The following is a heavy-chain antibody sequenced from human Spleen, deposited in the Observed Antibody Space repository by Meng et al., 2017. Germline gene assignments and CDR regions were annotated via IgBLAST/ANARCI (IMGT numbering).Heavy chain of an antibody. J-gene: IGHJ4*02. V-gene: IGHV2-5*02. CDR2: IYWDDAE. CDR3: AHSSGWLFDY. Sequence: QITLKESGPTLVKATQTLTLTCTFSGFSLSTTAVGVGWIRQPPGKALEWLAFIYWDDAELFSPSLNSRLTITKDSSKKQVVLTMTNMDPVDTATYYCAHSSGWLFDYWGQGTLVTVSS. CDR1: GFSLSTTAVG. D-gene: IGHD6-19*01.